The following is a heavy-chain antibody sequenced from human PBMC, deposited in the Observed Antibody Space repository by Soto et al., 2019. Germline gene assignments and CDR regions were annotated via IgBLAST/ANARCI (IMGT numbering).Heavy chain of an antibody. V-gene: IGHV1-46*01. D-gene: IGHD2-21*02. CDR3: ARVSFLAPVTGAESFDF. CDR2: INPSGGST. Sequence: ASVKVSCKASGYTFTSYYMHWVRQAPGQGLEWMGIINPSGGSTSYAQKFQGRVTMTTDTSTSTAYMELSSLRSEDTAVYYCARVSFLAPVTGAESFDFRGQGTTVTGSS. J-gene: IGHJ3*01. CDR1: GYTFTSYY.